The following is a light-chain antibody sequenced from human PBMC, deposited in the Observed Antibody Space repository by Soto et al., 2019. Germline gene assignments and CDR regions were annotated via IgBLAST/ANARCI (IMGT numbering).Light chain of an antibody. J-gene: IGKJ2*01. CDR2: AAS. CDR3: QQLNSHPRT. CDR1: QSISTY. V-gene: IGKV1-39*01. Sequence: DIQMTQSPSSLSASVGDRVTITCRASQSISTYLHWYQQKPGKAPNLLIYAASTLQSGVPSRFSGSGSGTDFTLTISSLQPEDFATYYCQQLNSHPRTFGQGTKLEIK.